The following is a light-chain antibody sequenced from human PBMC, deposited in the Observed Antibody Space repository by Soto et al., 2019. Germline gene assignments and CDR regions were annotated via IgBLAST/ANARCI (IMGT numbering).Light chain of an antibody. CDR2: HVT. Sequence: QSALTQPASVSGSPGQSITSSCTGTSSDIGHYDYVSWYQQHPGKAPKLMIYHVTYRPSGVSNRYSGSKSGNSASLTISGLQADDEADYYCCSLTTSHTYVFGSGTRSLS. V-gene: IGLV2-14*03. CDR1: SSDIGHYDY. J-gene: IGLJ1*01. CDR3: CSLTTSHTYV.